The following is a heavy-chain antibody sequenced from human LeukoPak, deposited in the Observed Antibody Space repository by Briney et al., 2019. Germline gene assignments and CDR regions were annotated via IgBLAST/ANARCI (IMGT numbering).Heavy chain of an antibody. D-gene: IGHD4-17*01. CDR1: GFTFSSYN. J-gene: IGHJ6*03. CDR2: ISSSSSYI. Sequence: GGSLRLSCAASGFTFSSYNMHWVRQAPGKGLEWVSSISSSSSYIYYADSVKGRFTISRDNADNSLYLRMNSLRAEDTAVYYCARDYGRSYYMDVWGKGTTVTVSS. CDR3: ARDYGRSYYMDV. V-gene: IGHV3-21*01.